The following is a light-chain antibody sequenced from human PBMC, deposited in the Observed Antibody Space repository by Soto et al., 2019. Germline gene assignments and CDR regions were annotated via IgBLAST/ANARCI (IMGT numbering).Light chain of an antibody. V-gene: IGLV2-14*03. CDR1: SSDIGGYNS. J-gene: IGLJ2*01. CDR3: SSYTISTIPVL. CDR2: DVS. Sequence: QSALTQPASVSGSPGQSIAISCSGTSSDIGGYNSVSWYQQHPGKAPKLMIYDVSNRPSGVSDRFSGSKSGNTASLNISGLQAEDEADYYCSSYTISTIPVLFGGGTKVTVL.